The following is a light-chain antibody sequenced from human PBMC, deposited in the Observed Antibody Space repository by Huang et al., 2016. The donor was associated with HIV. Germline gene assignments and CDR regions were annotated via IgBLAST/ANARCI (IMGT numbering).Light chain of an antibody. CDR1: ESLVYSDGNTY. CDR2: KVS. J-gene: IGKJ3*01. Sequence: DVVMTQSPLSLPVTLGQPASISCRSSESLVYSDGNTYLNWFQQRQGQSPRRLIYKVSIRDSGVPDRFSGSGSGTNFTLKISRVEAEDVGIYYCMQGSHWPPTFGPGTKVDVK. V-gene: IGKV2-30*01. CDR3: MQGSHWPPT.